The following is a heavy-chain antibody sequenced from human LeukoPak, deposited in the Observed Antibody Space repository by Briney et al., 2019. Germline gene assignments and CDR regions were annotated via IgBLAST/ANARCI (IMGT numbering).Heavy chain of an antibody. CDR2: ISAYNGLT. CDR3: ARDRIVRLGGSYRYNCFDP. CDR1: GYTFNNFG. J-gene: IGHJ5*02. D-gene: IGHD1-26*01. V-gene: IGHV1-18*01. Sequence: ASVKVSCKASGYTFNNFGIHWVRQTPGQGLERMGWISAYNGLTNYAENLQGRVTMTTDTSTGTAYLELRSLTSDDTALYYCARDRIVRLGGSYRYNCFDPWGQGTLVAVSS.